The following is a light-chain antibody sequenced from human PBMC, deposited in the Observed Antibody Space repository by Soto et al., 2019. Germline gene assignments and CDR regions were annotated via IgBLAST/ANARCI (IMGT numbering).Light chain of an antibody. V-gene: IGLV2-23*02. J-gene: IGLJ2*01. CDR3: CSYAGRATYV. CDR2: EVF. Sequence: ALTQPASVSGSPGQSITISCTGPSSDVGSYNLVSWYQQYPGKAPKLIIFEVFKRPSGVSHRFSGSKSGNTASLTISGLQAEDEANYYCCSYAGRATYVFGGGTKLTVL. CDR1: SSDVGSYNL.